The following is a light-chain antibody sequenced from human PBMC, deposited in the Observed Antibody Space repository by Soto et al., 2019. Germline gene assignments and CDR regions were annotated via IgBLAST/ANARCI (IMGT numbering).Light chain of an antibody. Sequence: DIELTQSPSSLSASVGDIVTITCRASQSISSYLDWYQQKPGKAPKLLIYAAYILQSGVPSRFSGSGSGTDFTLTIRSLQPEDFATYHCHQSYSTPSTFGQGTKVEIK. V-gene: IGKV1-39*01. CDR1: QSISSY. J-gene: IGKJ1*01. CDR3: HQSYSTPST. CDR2: AAY.